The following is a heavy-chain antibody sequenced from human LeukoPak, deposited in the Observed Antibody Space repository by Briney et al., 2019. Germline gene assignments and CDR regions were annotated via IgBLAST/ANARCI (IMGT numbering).Heavy chain of an antibody. CDR1: GGSISSHY. D-gene: IGHD2-15*01. Sequence: SETLSLTCTVSGGSISSHYWSWIRQPPGKGLEWIGYIYYSGSTNYNPSLKSRVTISVDTSKNQFSLKLSSVTAADTAVYYCASSHCSGGSCYWGFWFDPWGQGTLVTVSS. V-gene: IGHV4-59*11. J-gene: IGHJ5*02. CDR2: IYYSGST. CDR3: ASSHCSGGSCYWGFWFDP.